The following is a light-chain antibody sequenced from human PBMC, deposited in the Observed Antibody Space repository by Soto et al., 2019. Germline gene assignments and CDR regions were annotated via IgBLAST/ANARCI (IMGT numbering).Light chain of an antibody. CDR3: QQYNSYLYT. Sequence: DIQMTKSPSTLSASVGDRVTITCRASQSISSWLAWYQQKPGKAPKLLIYKASSLESGVPSRFSGSGSGTEFTLTISSLQPDDFATYYCQQYNSYLYTFGQGTKLEIK. V-gene: IGKV1-5*03. CDR2: KAS. J-gene: IGKJ2*01. CDR1: QSISSW.